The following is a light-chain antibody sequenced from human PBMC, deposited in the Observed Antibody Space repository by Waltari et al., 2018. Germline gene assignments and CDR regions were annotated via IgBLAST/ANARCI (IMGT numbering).Light chain of an antibody. V-gene: IGLV2-14*01. CDR1: SSDAVGYNY. CDR3: SSYTSSSTWV. CDR2: DVS. J-gene: IGLJ3*02. Sequence: QSALTQPASVSGSPGQSITISCTGTSSDAVGYNYVSWYQPHPGKAPKLMIYDVSKRPSGVSNRFSGSKSGNTASLTISGLQAEDEADYYCSSYTSSSTWVFGGGTKLTVL.